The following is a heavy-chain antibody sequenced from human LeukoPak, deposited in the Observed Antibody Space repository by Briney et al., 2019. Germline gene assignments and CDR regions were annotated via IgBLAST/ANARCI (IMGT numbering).Heavy chain of an antibody. J-gene: IGHJ5*02. CDR3: ARCSTSCAWFDP. CDR1: GFKFTNYF. Sequence: GESLKISCKGFGFKFTNYFIGWVRQMPGKGLEWVGITYPTNSDTRYSPSLQGQVTISADKSINTAYLQWSSLKASDTAMYYCARCSTSCAWFDPWGQGTLVTVSS. CDR2: TYPTNSDT. V-gene: IGHV5-51*01. D-gene: IGHD2-2*01.